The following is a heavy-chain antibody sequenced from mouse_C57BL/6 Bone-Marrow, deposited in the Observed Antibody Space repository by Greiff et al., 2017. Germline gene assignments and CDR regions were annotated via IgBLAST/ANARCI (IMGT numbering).Heavy chain of an antibody. CDR2: ISDGGSYT. CDR3: ARAPEGYCDAMYY. Sequence: EVMLVESGGGLVKPGGSLKLSCAASGFTFSSYAMSWVRQTPEKRLEWVATISDGGSYTYYPDNVKGRFTISSDNAKNNLYLQMSQLQSEDTAMYYWARAPEGYCDAMYYWGQGTSVTVSS. D-gene: IGHD2-3*01. CDR1: GFTFSSYA. J-gene: IGHJ4*01. V-gene: IGHV5-4*03.